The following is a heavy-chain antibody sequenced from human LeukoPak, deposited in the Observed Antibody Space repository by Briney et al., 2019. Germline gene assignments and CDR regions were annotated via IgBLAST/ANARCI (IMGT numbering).Heavy chain of an antibody. CDR1: GGTFISYA. Sequence: SVNVSCKASGGTFISYAISGVRQAPGQGREGMGGRIPIFGTANYAKKFQGRVTIPAHESTSTAYMELTTLRSEDTAVYSCAPDHTAVVTAIIYYYYGMDVCGQGPTIPVSS. J-gene: IGHJ6*02. V-gene: IGHV1-69*13. CDR2: RIPIFGTA. D-gene: IGHD2-21*02. CDR3: APDHTAVVTAIIYYYYGMDV.